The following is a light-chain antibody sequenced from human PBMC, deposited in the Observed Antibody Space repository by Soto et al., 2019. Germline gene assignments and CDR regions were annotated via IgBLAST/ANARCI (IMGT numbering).Light chain of an antibody. CDR2: GAS. Sequence: EIVLTQSPGTLSLSPGERATLSCRASQSVNSNYLVWYQQKPGQAPRLLIYGASTRAAGITDRFSGSGSGTEFTLTISRLEPEDFAVYYCQNYDNSPLFGPGTKVDIK. CDR1: QSVNSNY. J-gene: IGKJ3*01. CDR3: QNYDNSPL. V-gene: IGKV3-20*01.